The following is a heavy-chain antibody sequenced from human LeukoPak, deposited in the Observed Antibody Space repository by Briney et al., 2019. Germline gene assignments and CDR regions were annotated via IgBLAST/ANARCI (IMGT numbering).Heavy chain of an antibody. Sequence: HPGGSLRLFCAASGFTFNIYAIHWVRQAPDKGLEWVAVISYDGANRYYTDSVKGRFTISRDNSKNTLYLQMNSLRAEDTAVYYCARDRGGSGNYYSDFWGQGTLVTVSS. CDR3: ARDRGGSGNYYSDF. V-gene: IGHV3-30-3*01. J-gene: IGHJ4*02. CDR1: GFTFNIYA. D-gene: IGHD4-23*01. CDR2: ISYDGANR.